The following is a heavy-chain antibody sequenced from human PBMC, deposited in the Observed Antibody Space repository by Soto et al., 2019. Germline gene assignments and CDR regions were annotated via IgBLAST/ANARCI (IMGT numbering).Heavy chain of an antibody. D-gene: IGHD6-19*01. V-gene: IGHV4-59*01. J-gene: IGHJ5*02. Sequence: PSETLSLTCTVSGGSISSYYWSWIRQPPGKGLEWIGYIYYSGSTNYNPSLKSRVTISVDTSKNQFSLELSSVTAADTAVYYCASQFPGYSRGWPGGIWFDPWGQGALVTVSS. CDR1: GGSISSYY. CDR3: ASQFPGYSRGWPGGIWFDP. CDR2: IYYSGST.